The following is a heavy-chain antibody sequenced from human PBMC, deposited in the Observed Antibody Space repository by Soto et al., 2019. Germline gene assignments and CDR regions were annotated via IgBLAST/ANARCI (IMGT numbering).Heavy chain of an antibody. CDR3: ARATNTMVRGVIPPIYCMDV. Sequence: SVKVSCKSSGGTFSSYAIGWVRQAPGQRLEWMGGIIPIFGTANYAQKFQGRVTITADESTSTAYMELSSLKSEHTAVYYCARATNTMVRGVIPPIYCMDVPGQRPTSTLSS. J-gene: IGHJ6*02. V-gene: IGHV1-69*13. D-gene: IGHD3-10*01. CDR1: GGTFSSYA. CDR2: IIPIFGTA.